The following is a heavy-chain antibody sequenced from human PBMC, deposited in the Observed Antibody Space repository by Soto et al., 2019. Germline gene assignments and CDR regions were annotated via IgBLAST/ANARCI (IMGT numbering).Heavy chain of an antibody. CDR3: ARHFIGTPFDP. J-gene: IGHJ5*02. Sequence: QVQLQESGPGLVKPSETLSLTCTVSGGSISSYYWSWIRQPPGKGLEWIGYIYYSGSTNYNPSLESPVTIAVDTSKNQFSLKLCAVPAADTAVYYCARHFIGTPFDPWGQGTLVTVSS. D-gene: IGHD1-1*01. CDR1: GGSISSYY. V-gene: IGHV4-59*08. CDR2: IYYSGST.